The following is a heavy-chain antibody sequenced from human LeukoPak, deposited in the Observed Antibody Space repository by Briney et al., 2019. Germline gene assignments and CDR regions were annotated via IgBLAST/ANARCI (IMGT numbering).Heavy chain of an antibody. CDR2: INHSGST. V-gene: IGHV4-34*01. Sequence: TSETLSLTCAVYGGSFSGYYWSWIRQPPGKGLEWIGEINHSGSTNYNPSLKSRVTISVDTSKNQFSLKLSSVTAADTAVYYCAREGARRGCYYYYMDVWGKGTTVTVSS. CDR3: AREGARRGCYYYYMDV. J-gene: IGHJ6*03. D-gene: IGHD3-10*01. CDR1: GGSFSGYY.